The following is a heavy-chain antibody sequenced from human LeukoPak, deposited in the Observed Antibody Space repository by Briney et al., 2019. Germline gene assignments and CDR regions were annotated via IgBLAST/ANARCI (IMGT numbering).Heavy chain of an antibody. CDR2: INPNSGAT. CDR3: ARGLGLTGTTRGYLDY. J-gene: IGHJ4*02. Sequence: GASVKVSCKASGYTFTAHYMHWVRQAPGQGLEWMGWINPNSGATEYTQKFQGRVTMTRDTSSSTPYMELSRLTSDDTAVYYCARGLGLTGTTRGYLDYWGQGTLATVSS. V-gene: IGHV1-2*02. D-gene: IGHD1-20*01. CDR1: GYTFTAHY.